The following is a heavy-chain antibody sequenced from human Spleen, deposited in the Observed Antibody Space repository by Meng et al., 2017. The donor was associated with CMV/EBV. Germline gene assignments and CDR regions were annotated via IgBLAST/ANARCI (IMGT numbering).Heavy chain of an antibody. CDR1: GFTFSAFS. CDR3: ARDFSYYDFWSTYYRGNAFDI. D-gene: IGHD3-3*01. J-gene: IGHJ3*02. V-gene: IGHV3-7*01. Sequence: GGSLRLSCAASGFTFSAFSMNWVRQAPGKGLEWVANIKQDGSEKYYVDSVKGRFTISRDNAKNSLYLQMNSLRAEDTAVYYCARDFSYYDFWSTYYRGNAFDIWGQGTMVTVSS. CDR2: IKQDGSEK.